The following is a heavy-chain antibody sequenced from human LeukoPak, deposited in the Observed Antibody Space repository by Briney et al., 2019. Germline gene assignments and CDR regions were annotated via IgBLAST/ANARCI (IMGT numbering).Heavy chain of an antibody. D-gene: IGHD3-10*01. V-gene: IGHV3-33*01. CDR1: GFTFSSYG. J-gene: IGHJ6*02. CDR2: IWYDGSNK. CDR3: ARGEYMVRGVIFSYYYGMDV. Sequence: GRSLRLSCAASGFTFSSYGMHWVRQAPGKGLEWVAVIWYDGSNKYYADSVKGRFTISRDNSKNTLYLQMNSLRAEDTAVYYCARGEYMVRGVIFSYYYGMDVWGQGTTVTVSS.